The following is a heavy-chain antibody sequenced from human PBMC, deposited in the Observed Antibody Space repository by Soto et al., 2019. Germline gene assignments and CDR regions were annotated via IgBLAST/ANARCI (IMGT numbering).Heavy chain of an antibody. CDR2: ISSSSSTI. CDR1: GFTFSSYS. J-gene: IGHJ5*02. CDR3: ARERRVRGGWVDP. D-gene: IGHD3-10*01. Sequence: EVQLVESGGGLVQPGGSLRLSCAASGFTFSSYSMNWVRQAPGKGLEWVSYISSSSSTIYYADSVKGRFTISRDNAKNSLYLQMNSLSAEDTAVYYCARERRVRGGWVDPWGQGTLVTVSS. V-gene: IGHV3-48*01.